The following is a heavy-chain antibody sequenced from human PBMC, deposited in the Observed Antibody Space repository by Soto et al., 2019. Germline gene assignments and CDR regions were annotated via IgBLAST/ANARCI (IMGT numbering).Heavy chain of an antibody. CDR2: IIPVFGTP. V-gene: IGHV1-69*13. J-gene: IGHJ4*02. CDR1: GYIFKNYA. CDR3: ARHLYDYVWGSYRH. Sequence: ASAKVSCKSSGYIFKNYAVTWLRQAPGQGLEWMGGIIPVFGTPDYSQKFRGRVTITADESTSTVYMELRSLTSEDTAVYYCARHLYDYVWGSYRHWGQGTMVTVSS. D-gene: IGHD3-16*02.